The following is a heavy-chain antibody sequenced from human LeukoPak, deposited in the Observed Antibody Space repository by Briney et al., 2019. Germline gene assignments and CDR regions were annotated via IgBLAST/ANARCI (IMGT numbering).Heavy chain of an antibody. D-gene: IGHD6-13*01. CDR2: IIPIFGTA. J-gene: IGHJ4*02. CDR1: GGTFSSYA. CDR3: ASGDSSSWTFDY. V-gene: IGHV1-69*01. Sequence: SVKVSCKASGGTFSSYAISWVRQAPGQGLEWMGGIIPIFGTANYAQKFQGRVTITADESTSTAYMELGSLRSEDTAVYYCASGDSSSWTFDYWGQGTLVTVSS.